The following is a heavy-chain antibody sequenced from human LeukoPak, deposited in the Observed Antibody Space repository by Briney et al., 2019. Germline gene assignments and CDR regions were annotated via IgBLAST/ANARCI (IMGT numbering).Heavy chain of an antibody. D-gene: IGHD3-3*01. V-gene: IGHV3-74*01. J-gene: IGHJ4*02. CDR2: INSDGSST. CDR3: ARYPYFWSGYSYYFDY. CDR1: GFTFSSYW. Sequence: GGSLRLSCAASGFTFSSYWMHWVRQAPGKGLVWVSRINSDGSSTRYADSVKGRFTISRDNAKDTLYLQMNSLRAEDTAVYYCARYPYFWSGYSYYFDYWGQGTLVTVSS.